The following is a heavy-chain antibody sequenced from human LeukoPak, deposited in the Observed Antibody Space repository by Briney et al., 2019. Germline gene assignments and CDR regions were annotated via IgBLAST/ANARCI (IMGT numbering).Heavy chain of an antibody. V-gene: IGHV4-31*03. CDR1: GGSISSGGYY. D-gene: IGHD3-22*01. CDR2: IYYSGST. CDR3: ARDHDSSDAFDI. Sequence: PSETLSLTCTVSGGSISSGGYYWSWIRQHPGKGLEWIGYIYYSGSTDYNLSLKSRVIISVDTSKKQFSLKLSSVTAADTAVYYCARDHDSSDAFDIWGQGTMVTVSS. J-gene: IGHJ3*02.